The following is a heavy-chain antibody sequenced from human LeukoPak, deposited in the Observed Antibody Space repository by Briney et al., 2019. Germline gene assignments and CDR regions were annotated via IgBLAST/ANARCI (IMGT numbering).Heavy chain of an antibody. CDR2: IIPIFGTA. Sequence: ASVKVSCKASGGTFSSYAISWVRQAPGQGLEWMGGIIPIFGTANYAQKFQGRVTITTDESTSTAYMELSSLRSEDTAVYYCAKGITIFGGDPYFDYWGQGTLVTVSS. J-gene: IGHJ4*02. V-gene: IGHV1-69*05. D-gene: IGHD3-3*01. CDR3: AKGITIFGGDPYFDY. CDR1: GGTFSSYA.